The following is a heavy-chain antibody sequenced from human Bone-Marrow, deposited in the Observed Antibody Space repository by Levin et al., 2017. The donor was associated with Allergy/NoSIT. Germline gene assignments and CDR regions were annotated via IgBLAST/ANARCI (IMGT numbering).Heavy chain of an antibody. CDR3: ARLGAVTITFDY. CDR1: GGSFSGYY. Sequence: GSLRLSCAVYGGSFSGYYWSWIRQPPGKGLEWIGEINHSGSTNYNPSLKSRVTISVDTSKNQFSLKLSSVTAADTAVYYCARLGAVTITFDYWGQGTLVTVSS. V-gene: IGHV4-34*01. CDR2: INHSGST. J-gene: IGHJ4*02. D-gene: IGHD3-16*01.